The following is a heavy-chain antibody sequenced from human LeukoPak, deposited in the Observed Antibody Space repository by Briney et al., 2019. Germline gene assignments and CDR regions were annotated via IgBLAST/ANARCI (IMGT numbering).Heavy chain of an antibody. D-gene: IGHD1-14*01. V-gene: IGHV3-33*06. CDR2: IWYDGSNK. J-gene: IGHJ6*03. Sequence: PGRSLRLSCAASGFTFSTYGMYWSRRAPARGLAGGPVIWYDGSNKYYADSVKGRFTISRDNSKNTLYLQMNSLRAEDTAVYYCAKDSNPAGYYYMDVWGKGTTVTVSS. CDR3: AKDSNPAGYYYMDV. CDR1: GFTFSTYG.